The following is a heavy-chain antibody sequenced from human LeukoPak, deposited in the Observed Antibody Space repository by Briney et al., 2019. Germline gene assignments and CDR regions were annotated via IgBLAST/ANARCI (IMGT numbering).Heavy chain of an antibody. V-gene: IGHV1-69*04. J-gene: IGHJ5*02. D-gene: IGHD2-15*01. CDR2: IIPILGIA. CDR3: ARGPDIVVVVAATPALPPQYNWFDP. CDR1: GGTFSSYA. Sequence: GASVKVSCKASGGTFSSYAISWVRQAPGQGLEWMGRIIPILGIANYAQKFQGRVTITADKSTSTAYMELSSLRSEDAAVYYCARGPDIVVVVAATPALPPQYNWFDPWGQGTLVTVSS.